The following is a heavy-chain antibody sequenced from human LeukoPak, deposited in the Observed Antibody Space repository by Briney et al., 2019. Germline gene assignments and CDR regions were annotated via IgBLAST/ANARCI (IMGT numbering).Heavy chain of an antibody. D-gene: IGHD6-19*01. CDR1: GYTFTGYY. V-gene: IGHV1-2*02. Sequence: GASVKVSCKASGYTFTGYYMHWVRQAPGQGLEWMGWINPNNGGTNYAQKFQGRVTMTRDTSISTAYMELSRLRSDDTAVYYCARAGAPSSYSSGWYANDYWGQGILVTVSS. CDR2: INPNNGGT. CDR3: ARAGAPSSYSSGWYANDY. J-gene: IGHJ4*02.